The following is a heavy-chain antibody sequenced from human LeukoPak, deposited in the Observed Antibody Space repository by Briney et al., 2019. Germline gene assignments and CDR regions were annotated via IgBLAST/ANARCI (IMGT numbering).Heavy chain of an antibody. V-gene: IGHV3-23*01. Sequence: GGSLRLSCAASGFTFSSYAMSWVRQAPGKGLEWVSAISAGGSTYYSDSVKGRFTISRDSSKNTLYLQMNSLRAEDTAVYYCAKLTATTPYYYGMDVWGQGTTVTVSS. CDR3: AKLTATTPYYYGMDV. CDR2: ISAGGST. J-gene: IGHJ6*02. CDR1: GFTFSSYA. D-gene: IGHD1-7*01.